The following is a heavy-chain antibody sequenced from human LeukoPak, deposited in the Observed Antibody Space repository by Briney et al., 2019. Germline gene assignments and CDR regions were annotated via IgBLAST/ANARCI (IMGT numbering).Heavy chain of an antibody. CDR2: ISSSNNYI. Sequence: GGSLRLSCAASGFPFSRYSMNWVRQAPGRGLEWVSSISSSNNYIYYADSVKGRFTIPRDNANNSLYLQLNSLRAEDTAVYYGARGTGAGLVQAYYFDYWGQGTLVTVSS. J-gene: IGHJ4*02. CDR1: GFPFSRYS. V-gene: IGHV3-21*01. D-gene: IGHD3/OR15-3a*01. CDR3: ARGTGAGLVQAYYFDY.